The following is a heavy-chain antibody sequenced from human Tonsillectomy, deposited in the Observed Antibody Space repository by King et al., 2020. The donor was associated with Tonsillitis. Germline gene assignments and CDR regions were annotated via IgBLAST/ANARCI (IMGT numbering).Heavy chain of an antibody. CDR1: GGSISSSSYY. V-gene: IGHV4-39*01. D-gene: IGHD3-10*01. CDR3: ARHVHYYGSGSLNWFDP. Sequence: QLQESGPGLVKPSETLSLTCTVSGGSISSSSYYWGWIRQPPGKGLEWIGSIYYSGSTYYTPSLKSRVTISVDTSKNQFSLKLSSVTAADTAVYYCARHVHYYGSGSLNWFDPWGQGTLVTVSS. J-gene: IGHJ5*02. CDR2: IYYSGST.